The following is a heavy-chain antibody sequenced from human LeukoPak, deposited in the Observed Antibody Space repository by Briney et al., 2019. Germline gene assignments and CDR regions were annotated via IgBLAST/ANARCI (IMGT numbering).Heavy chain of an antibody. CDR1: GFTFSDYY. CDR3: ARVLGSYALDY. J-gene: IGHJ4*02. V-gene: IGHV3-11*01. D-gene: IGHD3-10*01. Sequence: GGSLRLSCAASGFTFSDYYMSWIRQAPGKGLEWVSYISNSGTTIYYADSVKGRFTISRDNAKKSLYLQMNSLRAEDTAVYYCARVLGSYALDYWGRGTLVTVSS. CDR2: ISNSGTTI.